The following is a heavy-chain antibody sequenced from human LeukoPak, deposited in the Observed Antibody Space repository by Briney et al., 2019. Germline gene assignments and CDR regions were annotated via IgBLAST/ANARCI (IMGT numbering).Heavy chain of an antibody. D-gene: IGHD1-26*01. J-gene: IGHJ4*02. CDR2: IYYSGTT. CDR3: ARTQYSGYYYGYFDY. CDR1: GGSIGTYY. Sequence: SETLSLTCSVSGGSIGTYYWSWIRQSPGKGLEWIGYIYYSGTTNYSPSLKTRVTISVDTSKNQFFLNLSSVTAADTAVYYCARTQYSGYYYGYFDYWGQGTPVTVSS. V-gene: IGHV4-59*01.